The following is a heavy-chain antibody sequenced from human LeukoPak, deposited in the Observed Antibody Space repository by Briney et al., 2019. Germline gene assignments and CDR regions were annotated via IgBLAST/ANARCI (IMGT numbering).Heavy chain of an antibody. CDR3: AKGGEDSGYNSHFDY. CDR1: GFTFTSYA. D-gene: IGHD5-24*01. Sequence: GGSLRLSCATSGFTFTSYALGWVRQAPGKGLEWVSLISGSGGSRYYGGSVKGRFTISRDNSKNLAYLEMNSLRAGDTAVYYCAKGGEDSGYNSHFDYWGQGTLVIVSS. J-gene: IGHJ4*02. CDR2: ISGSGGSR. V-gene: IGHV3-23*01.